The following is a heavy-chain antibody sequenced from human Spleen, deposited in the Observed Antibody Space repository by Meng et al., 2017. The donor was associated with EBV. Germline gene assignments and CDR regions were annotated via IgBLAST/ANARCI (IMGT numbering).Heavy chain of an antibody. V-gene: IGHV1-18*01. J-gene: IGHJ4*02. CDR3: ARAHGDYEFDF. CDR1: GYTFNNNG. D-gene: IGHD4-17*01. Sequence: QVWVMQSGAGVKKPGASVTVSCKASGYTFNNNGITWVRQAPGKGLEWMGWISGYNGNTHYARSVQGRVTMTTDTSTSTAYMELRSLRSDDTAVYYCARAHGDYEFDFWGQGTLVTVSS. CDR2: ISGYNGNT.